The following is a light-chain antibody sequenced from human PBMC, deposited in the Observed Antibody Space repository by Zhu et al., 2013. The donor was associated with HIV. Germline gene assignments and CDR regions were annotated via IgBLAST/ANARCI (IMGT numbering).Light chain of an antibody. V-gene: IGLV2-14*02. Sequence: QSALTQPASVSGSPGQSITISCTGTSSDIGTYNLVSWYQQHPGKAPKLIIYEGSKRPSGVPDRLSVSQSGTSASLAISGLQSEDEADYYCAAWDDSLSGYVFGTGTKVTVL. CDR2: EGS. CDR3: AAWDDSLSGYV. CDR1: SSDIGTYNL. J-gene: IGLJ1*01.